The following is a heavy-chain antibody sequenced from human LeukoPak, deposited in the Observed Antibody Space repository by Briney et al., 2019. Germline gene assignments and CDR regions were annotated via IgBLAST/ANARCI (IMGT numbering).Heavy chain of an antibody. CDR3: ARGDLFAAGTRYYGMDV. Sequence: SQTLSLTCAISGDSVSSNSAAWNWIRQSPSRGLEWLGRTYYRSKWYNDYAVSVKSRITINPDTSKNQFSLQLNSVTPEDTAVYYCARGDLFAAGTRYYGMDVWGQGTTVTVSS. J-gene: IGHJ6*02. CDR1: GDSVSSNSAA. D-gene: IGHD6-13*01. V-gene: IGHV6-1*01. CDR2: TYYRSKWYN.